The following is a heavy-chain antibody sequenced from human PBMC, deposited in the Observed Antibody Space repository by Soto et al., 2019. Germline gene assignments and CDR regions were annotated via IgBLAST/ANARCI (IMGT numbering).Heavy chain of an antibody. CDR1: GGSFSNNY. Sequence: QVQLQQWGAGLLKPSETLSLTCAVYGGSFSNNYWTWSRQPPGKGLEWIGEISPSGTTKYIPSLKSRGTISVDTSRKQFFLKVTSVSAADTAVYYCATSLWFGTQPEIWGPGTLVTVSS. CDR2: ISPSGTT. D-gene: IGHD3-10*01. CDR3: ATSLWFGTQPEI. J-gene: IGHJ4*02. V-gene: IGHV4-34*01.